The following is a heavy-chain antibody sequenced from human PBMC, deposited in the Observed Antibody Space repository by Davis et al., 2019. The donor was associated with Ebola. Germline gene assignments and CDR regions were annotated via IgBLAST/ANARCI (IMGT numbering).Heavy chain of an antibody. CDR2: ISYGGNLD. Sequence: GESLKISCAASGFTFSSYVMHWVRQAPGKGLEWVADISYGGNLDYYADSVNGRFTISRDNAKSTLYLQMNSLTAEDTAVYYCVRTTYGAPEYWGQGTLVTVSS. V-gene: IGHV3-30-3*01. J-gene: IGHJ4*02. CDR3: VRTTYGAPEY. CDR1: GFTFSSYV. D-gene: IGHD4-17*01.